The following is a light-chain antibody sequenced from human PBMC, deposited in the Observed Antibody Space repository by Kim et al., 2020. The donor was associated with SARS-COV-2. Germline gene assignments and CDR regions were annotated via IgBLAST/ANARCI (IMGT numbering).Light chain of an antibody. J-gene: IGLJ3*02. CDR2: DVT. V-gene: IGLV2-14*01. Sequence: QSALTQPASVSGSPGQSITISCTGTSSDVGAYNYVSWCQQHPGKAPKLIIYDVTKRPSGVSNRFSGSKSGNTASLTISGLQAEDEADYYCSSYTSSNTWLFGGGTQLTVL. CDR1: SSDVGAYNY. CDR3: SSYTSSNTWL.